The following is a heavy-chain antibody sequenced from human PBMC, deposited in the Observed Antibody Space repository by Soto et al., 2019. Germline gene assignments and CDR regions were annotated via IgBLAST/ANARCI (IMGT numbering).Heavy chain of an antibody. CDR1: GYSLTGYY. V-gene: IGHV1-46*01. J-gene: IGHJ4*02. CDR2: TNPRDGST. CDR3: ARSYVTSRPIDF. D-gene: IGHD3-10*02. Sequence: ASVKVSCKASGYSLTGYYMHWVRRAPGQGLEWMGITNPRDGSTSYARRFQGRVTMTSDTSTSTVYMEMSSLRSDDTAMYFCARSYVTSRPIDFWGQGTLVTVSS.